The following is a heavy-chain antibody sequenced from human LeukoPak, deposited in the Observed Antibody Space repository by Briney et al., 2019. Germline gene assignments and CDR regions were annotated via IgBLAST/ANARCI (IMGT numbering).Heavy chain of an antibody. Sequence: XSVKVXXKASGYTFTSYDINWVRQATGQGLEWMGWMNPNSGNTGYAQKFQGRVTITRNTSISTAYMELSSLRSEDTAVYYCARGGWINWFDPWGQGTLVTVSS. CDR3: ARGGWINWFDP. J-gene: IGHJ5*02. D-gene: IGHD5-12*01. V-gene: IGHV1-8*03. CDR2: MNPNSGNT. CDR1: GYTFTSYD.